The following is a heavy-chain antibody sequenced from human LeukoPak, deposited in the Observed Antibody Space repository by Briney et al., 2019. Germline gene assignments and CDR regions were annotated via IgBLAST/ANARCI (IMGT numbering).Heavy chain of an antibody. V-gene: IGHV3-64*01. CDR3: ARSKDSYAIYYYYYMDV. CDR1: GFTFSSYS. CDR2: ISSNGGST. J-gene: IGHJ6*03. Sequence: PGGSLRLSCAASGFTFSSYSMNWVRQAPGKGLEYVSAISSNGGSTYYANSVKGRFTISRDNSKNTLYLQMGSLRAEDMAVYYCARSKDSYAIYYYYYMDVWGKGTTVTVSS. D-gene: IGHD5-18*01.